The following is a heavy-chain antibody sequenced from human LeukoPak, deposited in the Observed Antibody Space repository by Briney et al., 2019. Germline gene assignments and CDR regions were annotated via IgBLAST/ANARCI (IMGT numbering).Heavy chain of an antibody. V-gene: IGHV3-23*01. CDR1: GFIFNNYG. Sequence: GGSLRLSCAASGFIFNNYGLIWVREAPGKGLEWVSAISNDGGGTNYADFVKGRFTISRDNSKNTLFLQMNSLRAEDTALYYCAKGSSGYFVDLWGQGTLVTVSS. J-gene: IGHJ5*02. CDR3: AKGSSGYFVDL. CDR2: ISNDGGGT. D-gene: IGHD3-22*01.